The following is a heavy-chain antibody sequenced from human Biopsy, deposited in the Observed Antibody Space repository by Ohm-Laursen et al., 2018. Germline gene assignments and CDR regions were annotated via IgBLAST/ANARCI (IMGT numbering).Heavy chain of an antibody. CDR3: ARRDTKSLLR. D-gene: IGHD5-12*01. CDR1: GYLFPTYW. CDR2: IYPGDSDT. V-gene: IGHV5-51*01. J-gene: IGHJ4*02. Sequence: GESLKISCKGSGYLFPTYWIAWVRQMPGKGLELMGVIYPGDSDTTYSPSFQGQVTISADKSTAYLQWSSLKASDTAMYYCARRDTKSLLRWGQGTLVTVSS.